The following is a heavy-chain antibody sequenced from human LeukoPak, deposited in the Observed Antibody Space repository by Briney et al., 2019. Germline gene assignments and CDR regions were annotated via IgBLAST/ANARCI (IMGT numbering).Heavy chain of an antibody. D-gene: IGHD3-22*01. Sequence: SVKVSCKASGGTFSSYAISWVRQAPGQGFEWMGGIIPIFGTANYAQKFQGRVTITTDESTSTAYMELSSLRSEDTAVYYCARVPTYYYDSSGYYYWFDPWGQGTLVTVSS. CDR3: ARVPTYYYDSSGYYYWFDP. J-gene: IGHJ5*02. V-gene: IGHV1-69*05. CDR1: GGTFSSYA. CDR2: IIPIFGTA.